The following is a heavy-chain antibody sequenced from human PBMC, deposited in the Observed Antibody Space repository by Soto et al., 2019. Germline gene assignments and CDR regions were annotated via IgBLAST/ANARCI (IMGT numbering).Heavy chain of an antibody. CDR2: IIPIFGTA. Sequence: QVQLVQSGAEVKKPGSSVKVSCKASGGTFSSYAISGVRQAPGQGLEWMGGIIPIFGTANYAKTFQGRVTITADESTSTAYMELSSLRSEDTAVYYCASGDYDFWSGPGGGMDVWGQGTTVTVSS. CDR1: GGTFSSYA. J-gene: IGHJ6*02. CDR3: ASGDYDFWSGPGGGMDV. D-gene: IGHD3-3*01. V-gene: IGHV1-69*12.